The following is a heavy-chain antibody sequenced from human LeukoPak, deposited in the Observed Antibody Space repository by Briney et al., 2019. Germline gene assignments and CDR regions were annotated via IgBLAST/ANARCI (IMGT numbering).Heavy chain of an antibody. CDR1: GGSISSSSYY. J-gene: IGHJ4*02. CDR2: FYYTGNT. Sequence: SETLSLTCTVSGGSISSSSYYWGWIRQPPGKGLEWIGYFYYTGNTNYNPSLKSRVTISVDTSRNQFSLKLSSVTAADTAVYYCARREMATILDYWGQGTLVTVSS. D-gene: IGHD5-24*01. CDR3: ARREMATILDY. V-gene: IGHV4-61*05.